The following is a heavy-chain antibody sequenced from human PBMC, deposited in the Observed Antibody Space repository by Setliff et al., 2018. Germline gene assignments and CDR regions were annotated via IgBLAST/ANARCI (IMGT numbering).Heavy chain of an antibody. CDR2: IRNKFNSLAT. J-gene: IGHJ4*02. V-gene: IGHV3-73*01. CDR3: ATNVLVAGSSLDS. D-gene: IGHD2-8*02. CDR1: GFTFSVYA. Sequence: GGSLRLFCSASGFTFSVYAMSWVRQASGKGLEWVGRIRNKFNSLATQYGESFKGRFTISRDDSKNTAYLQMRSLKGEDTALYYCATNVLVAGSSLDSWGQGSLVTVSS.